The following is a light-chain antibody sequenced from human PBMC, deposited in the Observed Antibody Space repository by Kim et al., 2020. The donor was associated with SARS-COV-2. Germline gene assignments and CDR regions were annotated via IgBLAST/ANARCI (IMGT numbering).Light chain of an antibody. V-gene: IGKV1-27*01. CDR2: AAS. CDR3: QKYNSAPWT. J-gene: IGKJ1*01. CDR1: QDIANS. Sequence: AAVGDRVTITCRAIQDIANSLAWYQQKPGKVPQVLIYAASTLQSGVPSRFSGSGSGTEFTLTIGSLQTEDVATYYCQKYNSAPWTFGPETKVDIK.